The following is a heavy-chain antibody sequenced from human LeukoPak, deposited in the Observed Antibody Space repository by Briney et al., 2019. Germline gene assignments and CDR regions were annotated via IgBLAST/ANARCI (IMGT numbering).Heavy chain of an antibody. D-gene: IGHD6-19*01. CDR1: GFTFSNAW. CDR3: AKETHSSGWFDY. J-gene: IGHJ4*02. CDR2: IKSKTDGGTT. Sequence: GGSLRLSCAASGFTFSNAWMSWVRQAPGKGLEWVGRIKSKTDGGTTDYAAPVKGRFTISRDDSKNTLYLQMNSLRAEDTAVYYCAKETHSSGWFDYWGQGTLVTVSS. V-gene: IGHV3-15*01.